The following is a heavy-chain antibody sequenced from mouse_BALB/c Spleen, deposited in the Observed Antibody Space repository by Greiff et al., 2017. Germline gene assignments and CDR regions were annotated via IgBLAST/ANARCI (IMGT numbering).Heavy chain of an antibody. J-gene: IGHJ4*01. CDR3: ARHGPPTGAMDY. Sequence: VQLKESGGGLVQPGGSRKLSCAASGFTFSSFGMHWVRQAPEKGLEWVAYISSGSSTIYYADTVKGRFTISRDNPKNTLFLQMTSLRSEDTAMYYCARHGPPTGAMDYWGQGTSVTVSS. D-gene: IGHD1-1*01. CDR1: GFTFSSFG. CDR2: ISSGSSTI. V-gene: IGHV5-17*02.